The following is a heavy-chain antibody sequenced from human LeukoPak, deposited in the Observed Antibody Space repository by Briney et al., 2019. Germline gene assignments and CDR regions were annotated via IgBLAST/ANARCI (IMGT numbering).Heavy chain of an antibody. CDR2: IKSKIDGGAT. CDR3: TADVPESSAYPFDY. D-gene: IGHD3-22*01. V-gene: IGHV3-15*01. Sequence: GGSLRLSCVASGFIFRNAWMNWVRLAPGKGLEWVALIKSKIDGGATYYTPPVKGRFTTSRDDSQNTLYLQMDSLKAEDTAMYYCTADVPESSAYPFDYWAQGTLVTVSS. CDR1: GFIFRNAW. J-gene: IGHJ4*02.